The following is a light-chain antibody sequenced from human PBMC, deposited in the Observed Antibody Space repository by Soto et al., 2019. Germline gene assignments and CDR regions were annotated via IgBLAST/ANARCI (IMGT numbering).Light chain of an antibody. Sequence: QSALTQPPSASGSPGQSVTISCTGTSSDVGGYNYVSWYQQHPGKAPKLMIYEVSKRPSGVPDRFSGSKSGNTASLTVSGLQAEDEADYYGRSYAGSNKFGVVFGGGTELTVL. V-gene: IGLV2-8*01. CDR3: RSYAGSNKFGVV. J-gene: IGLJ2*01. CDR2: EVS. CDR1: SSDVGGYNY.